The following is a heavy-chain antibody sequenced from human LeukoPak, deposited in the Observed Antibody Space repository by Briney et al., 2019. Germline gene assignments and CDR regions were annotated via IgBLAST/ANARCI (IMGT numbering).Heavy chain of an antibody. D-gene: IGHD2-15*01. CDR2: INHSGST. Sequence: PSETLSLTCAVYGGFFSGYYWSWIRQPPGKGLEWIGEINHSGSTNYNPSLKSRVTISVDTSKNQFSLKLSSVTAADTAVYYCARGGLVVVAATANWFDPWGQGTLVTVSS. CDR1: GGFFSGYY. V-gene: IGHV4-34*01. CDR3: ARGGLVVVAATANWFDP. J-gene: IGHJ5*02.